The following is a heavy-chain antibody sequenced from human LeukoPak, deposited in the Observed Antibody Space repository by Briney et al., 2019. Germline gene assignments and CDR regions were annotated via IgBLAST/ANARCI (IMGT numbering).Heavy chain of an antibody. Sequence: GASLRLSCAASGFTFSSYAMSWVRQAPGKGLEWVSAISGSGGSTYYADSVKGRFAISRDNSKNTLYLQMNSLRAEDTAVYYCAKSTIFGVVTKYGMDVWGQGTTVTVSS. V-gene: IGHV3-23*01. CDR3: AKSTIFGVVTKYGMDV. J-gene: IGHJ6*02. CDR2: ISGSGGST. D-gene: IGHD3-3*01. CDR1: GFTFSSYA.